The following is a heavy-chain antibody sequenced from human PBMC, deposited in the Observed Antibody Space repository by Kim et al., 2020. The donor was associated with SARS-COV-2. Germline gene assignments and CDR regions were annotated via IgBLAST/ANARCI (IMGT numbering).Heavy chain of an antibody. CDR2: IYYSGST. J-gene: IGHJ6*02. CDR1: GGSISSSSYY. D-gene: IGHD3-10*01. CDR3: APLGGIEGKEMDV. V-gene: IGHV4-39*01. Sequence: SETLSLTCTVSGGSISSSSYYWGWIRQPPGKGLEWIGSIYYSGSTYYNPSLKSRVTISVDTSKNQFSLKLSSVTAADTAVYYCAPLGGIEGKEMDVWGQGTTVTVSS.